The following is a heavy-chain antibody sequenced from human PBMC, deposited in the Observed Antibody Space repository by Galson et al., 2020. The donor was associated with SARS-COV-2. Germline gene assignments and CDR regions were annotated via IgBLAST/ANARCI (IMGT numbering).Heavy chain of an antibody. D-gene: IGHD6-13*01. Sequence: ASVKVSCKASGYTLTNNGINWVRQAPGQGLEWMGWISGYNGDTNYAQKVQGRVTMTTDTSTNTAYMELRSLRSDDTVVYYCARMPNRIAAAGYNDYWGQGTLVTVSS. CDR1: GYTLTNNG. CDR3: ARMPNRIAAAGYNDY. V-gene: IGHV1-18*04. CDR2: ISGYNGDT. J-gene: IGHJ4*02.